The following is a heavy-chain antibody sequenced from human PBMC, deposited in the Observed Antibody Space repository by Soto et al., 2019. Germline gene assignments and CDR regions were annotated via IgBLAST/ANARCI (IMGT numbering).Heavy chain of an antibody. J-gene: IGHJ4*02. D-gene: IGHD6-6*01. V-gene: IGHV3-23*01. CDR2: ISGSDDST. CDR3: AKGILASSIAALCIDY. CDR1: GFTFNNYA. Sequence: GGSLRLSCAASGFTFNNYAMSWVRQAPGKGLEWVSAISGSDDSTYYAESVKGRFTISRDKSKYTLYLQMNSLRAVDTAVYYCAKGILASSIAALCIDYWGQGALVTVSS.